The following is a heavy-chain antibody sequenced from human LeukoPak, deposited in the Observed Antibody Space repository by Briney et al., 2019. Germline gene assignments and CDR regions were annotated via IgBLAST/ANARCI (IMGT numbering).Heavy chain of an antibody. CDR3: ARDKKDYYDSSGYYYFAFDI. CDR2: IYYSGST. Sequence: SETLSLTCTVSGGSIRSYYWSWIRQPPGKGLEWIGYIYYSGSTNYNPSLKSRVTISVDTSKNQFSLRLSSVTAADTAVYYCARDKKDYYDSSGYYYFAFDIWGQGTMVNVSS. J-gene: IGHJ3*02. D-gene: IGHD3-22*01. CDR1: GGSIRSYY. V-gene: IGHV4-59*01.